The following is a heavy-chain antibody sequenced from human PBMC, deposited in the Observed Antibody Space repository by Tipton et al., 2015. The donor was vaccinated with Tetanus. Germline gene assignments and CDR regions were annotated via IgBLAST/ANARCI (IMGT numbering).Heavy chain of an antibody. CDR1: GFTFSSYS. Sequence: SLRLSCAASGFTFSSYSMNWVRQAPGKGLEWVSSISSSSSYIYYADSVKGRFTISRDNAKNSLYLQMNSLRAEDTAVYYCARDDKAARPPRGGMDVWGQGTTVTVSS. D-gene: IGHD6-6*01. J-gene: IGHJ6*02. V-gene: IGHV3-21*01. CDR2: ISSSSSYI. CDR3: ARDDKAARPPRGGMDV.